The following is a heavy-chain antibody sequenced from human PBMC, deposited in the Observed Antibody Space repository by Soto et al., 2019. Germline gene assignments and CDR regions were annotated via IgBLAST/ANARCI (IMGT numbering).Heavy chain of an antibody. V-gene: IGHV3-23*01. Sequence: VQLLESGGGLLQPGGSLRLSCAASGFTFSTYAMTWVRQAPGKGPEWVSSVSGSGGNTLYADSVKGRFTISRDNSKNPLYLQMKRPGAGGPAVNYCGERRGPRCWYPPYYFGLDVWGQGTTVIVSS. CDR3: GERRGPRCWYPPYYFGLDV. CDR2: VSGSGGNT. D-gene: IGHD6-13*01. CDR1: GFTFSTYA. J-gene: IGHJ6*02.